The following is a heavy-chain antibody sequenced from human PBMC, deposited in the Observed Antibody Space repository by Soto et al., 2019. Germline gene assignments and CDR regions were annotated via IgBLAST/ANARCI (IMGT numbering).Heavy chain of an antibody. D-gene: IGHD3-10*01. V-gene: IGHV1-46*03. CDR3: ARANGVIRFGELLRLYYYYGMDV. CDR2: INPSGGST. J-gene: IGHJ6*02. CDR1: GYTFTSYY. Sequence: QVQLVQSGAEVKKPGASVKVSCKASGYTFTSYYMHWVRQAPGQGLEWMGIINPSGGSTSYAQKFQGRVTMTRDTSTSTVYMELSSLRSEDTAVYYCARANGVIRFGELLRLYYYYGMDVWGQGTTVTVSS.